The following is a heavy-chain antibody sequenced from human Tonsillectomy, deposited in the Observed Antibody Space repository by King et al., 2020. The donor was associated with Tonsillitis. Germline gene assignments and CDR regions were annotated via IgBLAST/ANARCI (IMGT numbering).Heavy chain of an antibody. CDR2: ISYTGST. CDR3: AGSGATFDY. Sequence: VQLQESGPGLVKPSQTLSLNCTVSGGSIRRGGYYWSWIRQHPGQGLEWIAYISYTGSTYYNPSLKSRVTISVDTSKNQFSLRLSSVTAADTAVYFCAGSGATFDYWGQGTLVSVSS. CDR1: GGSIRRGGYY. D-gene: IGHD2-15*01. J-gene: IGHJ4*02. V-gene: IGHV4-31*03.